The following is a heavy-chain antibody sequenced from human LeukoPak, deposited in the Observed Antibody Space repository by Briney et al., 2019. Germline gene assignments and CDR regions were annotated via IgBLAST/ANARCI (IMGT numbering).Heavy chain of an antibody. CDR1: GYSISSGYY. J-gene: IGHJ5*02. D-gene: IGHD2-2*03. Sequence: SETLSLTCTVSGYSISSGYYWGWIRQPPGKGLEWIGSIYHSGSTYYNPSLKSRVTISVDTSKNQFSLKLSSVTAADTAVYYCARALDIVVVPAAIIWFDPWGQGTLVTVSS. CDR2: IYHSGST. V-gene: IGHV4-38-2*02. CDR3: ARALDIVVVPAAIIWFDP.